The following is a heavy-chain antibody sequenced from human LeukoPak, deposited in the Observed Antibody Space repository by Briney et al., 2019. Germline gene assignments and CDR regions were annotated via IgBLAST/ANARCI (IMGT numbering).Heavy chain of an antibody. D-gene: IGHD3-22*01. CDR1: GFTFSNAW. J-gene: IGHJ2*01. V-gene: IGHV3-15*01. CDR2: IKSKTDGATR. Sequence: GGSLRLSCAASGFTFSNAWMSWVRQAPGKGLEWVGRIKSKTDGATRDYAAPVKGRFIILRDESKNTLYLQMNSLKTEDTAVYYCATIMRQSSAYFSLWYFDLWGRGTLVTVSP. CDR3: ATIMRQSSAYFSLWYFDL.